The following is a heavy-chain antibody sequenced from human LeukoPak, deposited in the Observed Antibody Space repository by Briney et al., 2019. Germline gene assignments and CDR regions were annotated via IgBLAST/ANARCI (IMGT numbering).Heavy chain of an antibody. CDR1: GFTFSSYA. J-gene: IGHJ4*02. Sequence: PGRSLRLSRAASGFTFSSYAMHWVRQAPGKGLEWVAVISYDGSNKYYADSVKGRFTISRDNSKNTLYLQMNSLRAEDTAVYHCARDHIVLMVYAMALDYWGQGTLVTVSS. CDR2: ISYDGSNK. V-gene: IGHV3-30*04. D-gene: IGHD2-8*01. CDR3: ARDHIVLMVYAMALDY.